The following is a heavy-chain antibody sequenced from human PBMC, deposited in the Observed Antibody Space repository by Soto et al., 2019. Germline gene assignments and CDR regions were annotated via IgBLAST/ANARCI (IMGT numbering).Heavy chain of an antibody. CDR1: GFTVSSNY. CDR3: AREHPLEGISG. D-gene: IGHD3-3*01. V-gene: IGHV3-53*04. CDR2: IYSGGST. Sequence: EVQLVESGGGLVQPGGSLRLSCAASGFTVSSNYMSWVRQAPGKGLEWVSVIYSGGSTYYTDSVKGRFTISRHNSKHTLYLQMNSLRAEDTAVYYCAREHPLEGISGWGQGTLVTVSS. J-gene: IGHJ4*02.